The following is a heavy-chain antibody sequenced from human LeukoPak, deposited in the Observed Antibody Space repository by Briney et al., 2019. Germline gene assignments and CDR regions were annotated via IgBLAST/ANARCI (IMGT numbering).Heavy chain of an antibody. CDR3: AVNWNYQSAEDY. CDR1: GYTFTSYG. V-gene: IGHV1-18*01. CDR2: ISAYNGNT. J-gene: IGHJ4*02. D-gene: IGHD1-7*01. Sequence: ASVKVSCKASGYTFTSYGISWVRQAPGQGLERMGWISAYNGNTNYAQKLQGRVTMTTDTSTSTAYMELRSLRSDDTAVYYCAVNWNYQSAEDYWGQGTLVTVSS.